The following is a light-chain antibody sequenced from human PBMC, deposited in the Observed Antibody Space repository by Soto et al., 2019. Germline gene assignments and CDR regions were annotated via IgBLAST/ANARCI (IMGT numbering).Light chain of an antibody. V-gene: IGLV2-8*01. J-gene: IGLJ1*01. CDR1: SSDVGAYDC. CDR3: SSYAGINILYV. CDR2: DVT. Sequence: QSVLTQPPSASGSPGQSVTISCTGTSSDVGAYDCVSWYQHHPGKAPKLMIYDVTKRPSGVPDRFSGSKSGNTASLTVSGLQAEDEADYYCSSYAGINILYVFGTGTKVTVL.